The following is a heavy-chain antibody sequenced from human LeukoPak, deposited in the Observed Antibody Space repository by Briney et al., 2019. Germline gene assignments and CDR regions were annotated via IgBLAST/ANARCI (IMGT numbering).Heavy chain of an antibody. CDR2: ISYDGSNK. CDR3: ARPPPTSSGWYFDY. Sequence: GSLRLSCAASGFTFSCYAMHWVRQAPGKGLEWVAVISYDGSNKYYADSVKGRFTISRDNSKNTLYLQMNSLRAEDTAVYYCARPPPTSSGWYFDYWGQGTLVTVSS. CDR1: GFTFSCYA. J-gene: IGHJ4*02. D-gene: IGHD6-19*01. V-gene: IGHV3-30*04.